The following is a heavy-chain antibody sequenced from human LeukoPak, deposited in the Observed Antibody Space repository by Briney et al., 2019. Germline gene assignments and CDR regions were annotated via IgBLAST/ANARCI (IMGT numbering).Heavy chain of an antibody. CDR3: ARATSSYFYYMDV. CDR2: INHSGST. Sequence: SETLSLTCAVYGGSFSGYYWSWIRQPPGKGLEWIGEINHSGSTNYNPSLKSRVTISVDTSKNQFSLKLSSVTAADTAVYYCARATSSYFYYMDVWGKGTTVTISS. CDR1: GGSFSGYY. V-gene: IGHV4-34*01. D-gene: IGHD5-12*01. J-gene: IGHJ6*03.